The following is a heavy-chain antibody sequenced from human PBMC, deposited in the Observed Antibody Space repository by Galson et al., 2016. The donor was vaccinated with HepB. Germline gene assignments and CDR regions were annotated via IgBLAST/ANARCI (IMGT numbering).Heavy chain of an antibody. J-gene: IGHJ6*02. D-gene: IGHD3-3*01. CDR1: GFTFSSFT. Sequence: SLRLSCAASGFTFSSFTMNWVRQAPGKGLEWVSSIISSGTYIYYADSVKGRFTISRDNAKNSLYLQMNSLRAEDTAVYYCARSSIRFLEWLPSRDTYATDVWGQGTTVTVSS. CDR2: IISSGTYI. V-gene: IGHV3-21*01. CDR3: ARSSIRFLEWLPSRDTYATDV.